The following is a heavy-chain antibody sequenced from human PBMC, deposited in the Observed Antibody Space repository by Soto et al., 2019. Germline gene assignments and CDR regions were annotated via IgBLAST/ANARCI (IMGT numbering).Heavy chain of an antibody. J-gene: IGHJ5*02. D-gene: IGHD3-10*01. CDR2: ISGSGGST. Sequence: GGSLRLSCAASGFTFSSYAMSWVRQAPGKGLEWVSAISGSGGSTYYADSVKGRFTISRDNSKNTLYLQMNSLRAEDTAVYYCAKDSRKRYYGSGSLDWFDPWGQGTLVTVSS. V-gene: IGHV3-23*01. CDR3: AKDSRKRYYGSGSLDWFDP. CDR1: GFTFSSYA.